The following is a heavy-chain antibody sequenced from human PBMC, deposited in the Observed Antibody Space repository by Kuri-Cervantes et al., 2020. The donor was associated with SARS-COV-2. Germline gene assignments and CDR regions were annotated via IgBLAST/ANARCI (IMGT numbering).Heavy chain of an antibody. CDR3: TRRSVTRDY. D-gene: IGHD2-21*02. Sequence: ASAKVSCKASGYTFTNYDINWVRQATGQGLEWMGWMTPTLVVTGYTQKFQDRITMTRDTSVSTAYMELSSLTFADTATYYCTRRSVTRDYWGQGTLVTVSS. V-gene: IGHV1-8*01. J-gene: IGHJ4*02. CDR2: MTPTLVVT. CDR1: GYTFTNYD.